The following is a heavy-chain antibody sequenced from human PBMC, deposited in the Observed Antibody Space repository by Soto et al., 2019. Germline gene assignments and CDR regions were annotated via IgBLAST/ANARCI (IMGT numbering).Heavy chain of an antibody. D-gene: IGHD3-3*01. CDR2: ISGSGGST. CDR3: HPDLEWLFPAFDY. V-gene: IGHV3-23*01. Sequence: EVQLLESGGGLVQPGGSLRLSCAASGFTFSSYAMSWVRQAPGKGLEWVSAISGSGGSTYYADSVKGRFTISRDNSKNTLYLQMYSLRAEDTAVYYCHPDLEWLFPAFDYWGQGTLVTVSS. J-gene: IGHJ4*02. CDR1: GFTFSSYA.